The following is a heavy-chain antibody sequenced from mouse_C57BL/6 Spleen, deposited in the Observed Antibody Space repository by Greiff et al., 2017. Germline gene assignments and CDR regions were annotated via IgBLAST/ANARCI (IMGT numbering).Heavy chain of an antibody. V-gene: IGHV1-50*01. CDR2: IDPSDSYT. D-gene: IGHD1-1*01. CDR1: GYTFTSYW. Sequence: QVQLQQPGAELVKPGASVKLSCKASGYTFTSYWMQWVKQRPGQGLEWIGEIDPSDSYTNYNQKFKGKATLTVDTSSSTAYMQLSSLTSEDSAVYYCARSGFITTVVLDYWGQGTTLTVSS. CDR3: ARSGFITTVVLDY. J-gene: IGHJ2*01.